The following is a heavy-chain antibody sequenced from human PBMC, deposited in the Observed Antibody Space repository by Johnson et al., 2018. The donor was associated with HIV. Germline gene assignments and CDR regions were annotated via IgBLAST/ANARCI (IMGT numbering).Heavy chain of an antibody. Sequence: QEKLVESWGGVVQPGGSLRLSCAASGFTFSSYGMHWVRQAPGKWLEWVAFIRYDGSNKYYADSVKGRFTISRDNSKNTLYLQMNSLRAEDTAVYYCATGVVVTAMNDAFYIWGQVTMVTVSS. D-gene: IGHD2-21*02. CDR3: ATGVVVTAMNDAFYI. V-gene: IGHV3-30*02. CDR1: GFTFSSYG. CDR2: IRYDGSNK. J-gene: IGHJ3*02.